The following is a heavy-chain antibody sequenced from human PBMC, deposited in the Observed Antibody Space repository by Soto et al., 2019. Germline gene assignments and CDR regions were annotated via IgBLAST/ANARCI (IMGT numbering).Heavy chain of an antibody. D-gene: IGHD2-8*01. CDR2: ISGYNGDT. J-gene: IGHJ6*02. CDR1: GYTFSRYG. V-gene: IGHV1-18*01. CDR3: AKNGQPPYYYYGMDV. Sequence: QGQLVQSGPEVKKPGASMKVSCKASGYTFSRYGISWVRQAPGQGLEWMGWISGYNGDTKYAQKVQGRVTMTIDTSAXTAYMELRSLTSDDTAIYYCAKNGQPPYYYYGMDVWGQGTTVTVSS.